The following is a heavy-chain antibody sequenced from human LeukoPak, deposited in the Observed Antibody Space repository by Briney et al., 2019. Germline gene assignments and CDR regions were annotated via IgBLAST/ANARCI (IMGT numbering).Heavy chain of an antibody. V-gene: IGHV1-18*04. CDR3: ARDEGGSGWRFDY. Sequence: ASVKVSCKASGYTFTNYGISWVRQAPGQGLEWMGWISGYNGNTNYAQEFQGRVTMTTDTSTSTAYMDLRSLRSDDTAVYYCARDEGGSGWRFDYWGQGTLVTVSS. CDR2: ISGYNGNT. D-gene: IGHD6-19*01. CDR1: GYTFTNYG. J-gene: IGHJ4*02.